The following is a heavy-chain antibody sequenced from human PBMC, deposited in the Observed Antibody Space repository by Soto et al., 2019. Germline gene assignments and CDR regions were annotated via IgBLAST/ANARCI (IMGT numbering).Heavy chain of an antibody. D-gene: IGHD2-2*01. CDR2: ISGSSTYI. J-gene: IGHJ5*02. Sequence: GSLRLSCAASGFTFSSYTMNWVRQAPGKGLEWVSSISGSSTYIYYADSVKGRFTISRDNAKNSLYLDMTSLRAEDTAMYYCARDKDTVVVPQFDPWGQGTLVTVSS. CDR1: GFTFSSYT. V-gene: IGHV3-21*01. CDR3: ARDKDTVVVPQFDP.